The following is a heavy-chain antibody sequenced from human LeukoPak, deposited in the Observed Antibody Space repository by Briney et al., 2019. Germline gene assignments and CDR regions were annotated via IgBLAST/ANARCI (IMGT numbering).Heavy chain of an antibody. CDR3: ARGDRYSGSYPHFGY. CDR1: GYTFPGYY. D-gene: IGHD1-26*01. CDR2: INPNSGGT. Sequence: ASVKVSCKASGYTFPGYYMHWVRQAPGQGLEWMGWINPNSGGTNYAQNFQGRVTMTRDTSISTAYMELSRLRSDDTAVYYCARGDRYSGSYPHFGYWGQGTLVTVSS. V-gene: IGHV1-2*02. J-gene: IGHJ4*02.